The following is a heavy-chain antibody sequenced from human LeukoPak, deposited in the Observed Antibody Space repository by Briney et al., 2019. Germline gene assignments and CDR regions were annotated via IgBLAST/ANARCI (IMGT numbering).Heavy chain of an antibody. CDR3: ARDDAYYDFPNGYNWFDP. CDR2: INPNSGGT. Sequence: GASVKVSCKASGYTFTGYYMHWVRQAPGQGLEGMGWINPNSGGTNYAQKFQGRVTMTRDTSISTAYMELSRLRSDDTAVYYCARDDAYYDFPNGYNWFDPWGQGTLVTVSS. D-gene: IGHD3-3*01. CDR1: GYTFTGYY. J-gene: IGHJ5*02. V-gene: IGHV1-2*02.